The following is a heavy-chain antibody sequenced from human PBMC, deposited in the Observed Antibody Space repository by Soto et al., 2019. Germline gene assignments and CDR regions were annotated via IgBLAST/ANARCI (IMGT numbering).Heavy chain of an antibody. CDR2: ISWNSGSI. V-gene: IGHV3-9*01. D-gene: IGHD3-22*01. CDR1: GFTFDDYA. Sequence: QSGGSLRLSCAASGFTFDDYAMHWVRQAPGKGLEWVSGISWNSGSIGYADSVKGRFTISRDNAKNSLYLQMNSLRAEDTALYYCAKDIYYDSSGTFDYWGQGTLVTVSS. J-gene: IGHJ4*02. CDR3: AKDIYYDSSGTFDY.